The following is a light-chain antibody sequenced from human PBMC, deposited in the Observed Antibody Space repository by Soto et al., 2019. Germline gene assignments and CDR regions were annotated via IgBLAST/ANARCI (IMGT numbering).Light chain of an antibody. CDR2: GAS. V-gene: IGKV3-15*01. J-gene: IGKJ3*01. Sequence: EIVLTQSPATLSLSPGERATLSCRASQSVSRYLAWYQQKPGQAPRLLIYGASTRATGIPARFSGSGSGTEFTLTISSLQSEDFAVYYCQQYNNWPPVTFGPGTKVDIK. CDR1: QSVSRY. CDR3: QQYNNWPPVT.